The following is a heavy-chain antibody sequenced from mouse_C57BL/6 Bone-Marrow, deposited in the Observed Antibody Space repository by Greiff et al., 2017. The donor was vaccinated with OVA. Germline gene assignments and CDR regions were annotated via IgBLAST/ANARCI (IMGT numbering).Heavy chain of an antibody. CDR1: GYAFSSSW. CDR2: IYPGDGDT. V-gene: IGHV1-82*01. Sequence: VQLQQSGPELVKPGASVKISCKASGYAFSSSWMNWVKQRPGKGLEWIGRIYPGDGDTNYNGKFKGKATLTADKSSSTAYMQLSSLTSEDSAVYFCARRDYGYDGGGFDYWGQGTTLTVSS. CDR3: ARRDYGYDGGGFDY. D-gene: IGHD2-2*01. J-gene: IGHJ2*01.